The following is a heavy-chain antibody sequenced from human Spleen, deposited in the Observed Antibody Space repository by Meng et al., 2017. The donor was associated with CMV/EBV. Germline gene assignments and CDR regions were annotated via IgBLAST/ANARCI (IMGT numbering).Heavy chain of an antibody. CDR2: IYYSGST. J-gene: IGHJ3*02. CDR3: ARDRYPGAFGI. CDR1: GGSISSSSYY. D-gene: IGHD1-1*01. V-gene: IGHV4-39*07. Sequence: GSLRLSCTVSGGSISSSSYYWGWIRQPPGKGLEWIGSIYYSGSTYYNPSLKSRVTISVDTSKNQFSLKLSSVTAADTAVYYCARDRYPGAFGIWGQGTMVTVSS.